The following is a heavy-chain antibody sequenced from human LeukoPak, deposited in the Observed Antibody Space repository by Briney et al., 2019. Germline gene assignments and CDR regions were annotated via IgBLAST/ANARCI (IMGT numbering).Heavy chain of an antibody. CDR2: ISGSGGST. V-gene: IGHV3-23*01. D-gene: IGHD5-18*01. Sequence: GGSLRLSCAASGFTFSSYAMSWVRQAPGKGLEWVSAISGSGGSTYYADSVKGRFTISRDNSKNSLYLQMNSLRAEDTAVYYCARGMGDDRIQLWLRYYFDYWGQGTLVTVSS. J-gene: IGHJ4*02. CDR1: GFTFSSYA. CDR3: ARGMGDDRIQLWLRYYFDY.